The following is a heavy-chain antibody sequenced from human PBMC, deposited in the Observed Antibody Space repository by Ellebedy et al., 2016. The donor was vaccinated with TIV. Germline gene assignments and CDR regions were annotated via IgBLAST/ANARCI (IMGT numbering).Heavy chain of an antibody. CDR2: ITGSGGRT. CDR1: GFTFSSYA. CDR3: AKGSSTRRDLHFGH. V-gene: IGHV3-23*01. Sequence: GESLKISXAASGFTFSSYAMAWVRQAPGRGLEWVSAITGSGGRTYYADSVKGRFTISRDNSTNTLYLQMDSLRGEDTALYYCAKGSSTRRDLHFGHWGQGTLVTVSS. J-gene: IGHJ4*02. D-gene: IGHD3-16*01.